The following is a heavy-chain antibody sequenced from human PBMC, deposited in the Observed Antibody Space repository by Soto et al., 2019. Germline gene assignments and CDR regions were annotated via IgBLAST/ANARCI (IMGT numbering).Heavy chain of an antibody. V-gene: IGHV4-59*01. CDR3: ARAPRDAIPEC. Sequence: LSLTCIVSNGSISNFYWTWIRQPPGNVLEWIGFVSYSGSTNYNPSLKSRVTISLHTSKNQFSLKLTSVTAADTAVYYCARAPRDAIPECWGQGTLVNVS. D-gene: IGHD2-2*01. CDR1: NGSISNFY. CDR2: VSYSGST. J-gene: IGHJ4*02.